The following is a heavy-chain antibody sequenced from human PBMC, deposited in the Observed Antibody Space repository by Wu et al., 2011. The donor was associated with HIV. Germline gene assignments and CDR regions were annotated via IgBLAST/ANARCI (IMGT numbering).Heavy chain of an antibody. CDR3: ARGGGHSYGPFDY. CDR1: A. Sequence: AISWVRQALGQGLEWMGGIIPIFGTANYAQKFQGRVTITTDESTSTAYMELSSLRSEDTAVYYCARGGGHSYGPFDYWGQGTLVTVSS. V-gene: IGHV1-69*05. CDR2: IIPIFGTA. D-gene: IGHD5-18*01. J-gene: IGHJ4*02.